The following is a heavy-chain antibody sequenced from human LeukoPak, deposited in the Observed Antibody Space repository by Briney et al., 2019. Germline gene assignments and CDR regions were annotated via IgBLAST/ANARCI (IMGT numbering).Heavy chain of an antibody. D-gene: IGHD1-1*01. CDR3: ARGWTAEYFQH. Sequence: PGGSLRLSCAASKFTFNNYAMHWVRQAPGKGLEWVSSISSSSSYIYYADSVKGRFTISRDNAKNSLYLQMNSLRAEDTAVYYCARGWTAEYFQHWGQGTLVTVSS. CDR2: ISSSSSYI. V-gene: IGHV3-21*01. J-gene: IGHJ1*01. CDR1: KFTFNNYA.